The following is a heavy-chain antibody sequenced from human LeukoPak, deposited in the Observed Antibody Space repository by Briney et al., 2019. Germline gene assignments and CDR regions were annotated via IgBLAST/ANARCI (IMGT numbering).Heavy chain of an antibody. Sequence: PSETLSLTCTVSGGSISSYYWSWIRQPAGKGLEWIGRIYTSGSTNYNPSLKSRVTMSVDTSKNQFSLKLSSVTAADTAVYYCAREPERFYYSGSYFYYFDYWGQGTLVTVSS. CDR3: AREPERFYYSGSYFYYFDY. J-gene: IGHJ4*02. V-gene: IGHV4-4*07. CDR1: GGSISSYY. CDR2: IYTSGST. D-gene: IGHD1-26*01.